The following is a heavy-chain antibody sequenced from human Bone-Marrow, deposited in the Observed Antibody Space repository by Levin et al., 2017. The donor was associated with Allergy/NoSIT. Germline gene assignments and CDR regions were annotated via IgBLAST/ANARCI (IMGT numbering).Heavy chain of an antibody. V-gene: IGHV3-11*06. Sequence: MSGGSLRLSCAASGFTFGDYYMTWIRQAPGKGLEWVSDISSRSSNTYYADSVKGRFTISRDNAKNSLYLQMNSLRAEDTALYYCAREKRGKLGYYYMDVWGKGTTVTVSS. CDR1: GFTFGDYY. J-gene: IGHJ6*03. CDR3: AREKRGKLGYYYMDV. CDR2: ISSRSSNT. D-gene: IGHD1-26*01.